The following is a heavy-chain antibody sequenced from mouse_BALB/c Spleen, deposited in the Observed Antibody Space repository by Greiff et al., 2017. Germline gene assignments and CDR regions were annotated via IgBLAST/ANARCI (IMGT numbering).Heavy chain of an antibody. V-gene: IGHV1-18*01. CDR3: ARRDWEDYAMDY. CDR2: INPYNGGT. Sequence: VHVKQSGPELVKPGASMKISCKASGYSFTGYTMNWVKQSHGKNLEWIGLINPYNGGTSYNQKFKGKATLTVDKSSSTAYMELLSLTSEDSAVYYCARRDWEDYAMDYWGQGTSVTVSS. J-gene: IGHJ4*01. CDR1: GYSFTGYT. D-gene: IGHD4-1*01.